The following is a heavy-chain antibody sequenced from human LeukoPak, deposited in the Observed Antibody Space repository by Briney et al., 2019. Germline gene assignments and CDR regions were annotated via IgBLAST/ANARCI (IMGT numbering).Heavy chain of an antibody. CDR1: GFTFSSYA. V-gene: IGHV3-23*01. D-gene: IGHD2-15*01. CDR3: ATIFCSGGSCSYFDY. Sequence: QPGGSLRLSCAASGFTFSSYAMSWVRQAPGKGLEWVSAISGSGGSTYYADSVKGRFTISRDNSKNALYLQMNSLRAEDTAVYYCATIFCSGGSCSYFDYWGQGTLVTVSS. J-gene: IGHJ4*02. CDR2: ISGSGGST.